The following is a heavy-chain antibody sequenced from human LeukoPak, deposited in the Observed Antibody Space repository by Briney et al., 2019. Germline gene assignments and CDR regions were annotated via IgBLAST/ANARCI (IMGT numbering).Heavy chain of an antibody. D-gene: IGHD2-2*01. CDR3: ARHCSSTSCYHNWFDP. CDR2: IYYSGST. Sequence: PSETLSLTCTVPGGSISSSSYYWGWIRQPPGKGLELIGSIYYSGSTYYNPSLKSRVTISVDTSKNQFSLKLSSVTAADTAVYYCARHCSSTSCYHNWFDPWGQGTLVTVSS. J-gene: IGHJ5*02. V-gene: IGHV4-39*01. CDR1: GGSISSSSYY.